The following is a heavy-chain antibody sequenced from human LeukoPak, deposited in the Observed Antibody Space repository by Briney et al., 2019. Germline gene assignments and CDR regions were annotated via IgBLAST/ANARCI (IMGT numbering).Heavy chain of an antibody. CDR3: ARGPDYGGNSRHLS. Sequence: SETLSLTCTVSGGSISSSSYYWGWIRQPPGKGLEWIGEINHSGSTNYNPSLKSRVTISVDTSKNQFSLKLGSVTAADTAVYYCARGPDYGGNSRHLSWGQGTLVTVSS. D-gene: IGHD4-23*01. CDR1: GGSISSSSYY. CDR2: INHSGST. J-gene: IGHJ4*02. V-gene: IGHV4-39*07.